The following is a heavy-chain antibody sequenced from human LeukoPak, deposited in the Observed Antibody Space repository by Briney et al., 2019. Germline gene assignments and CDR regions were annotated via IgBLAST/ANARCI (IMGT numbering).Heavy chain of an antibody. CDR3: ARDRFGLQLWPEGWYFDL. V-gene: IGHV1-46*01. CDR2: INPSGGST. D-gene: IGHD5-18*01. J-gene: IGHJ2*01. Sequence: GASVKVSCKASGGTFSSYAISWVRQAPGQGLEWMGIINPSGGSTSYAQKFQGRVTMTRDTSTSTVYMELSSLRSEDTAAYYCARDRFGLQLWPEGWYFDLWGRGTLVTVSS. CDR1: GGTFSSYA.